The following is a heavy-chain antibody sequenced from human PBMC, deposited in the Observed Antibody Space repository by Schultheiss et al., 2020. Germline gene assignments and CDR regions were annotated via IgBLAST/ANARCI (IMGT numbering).Heavy chain of an antibody. CDR2: ISGSGGST. Sequence: GGSMRLSCAASGFTFDDYAMHWVRQAPGKGLEWVSAISGSGGSTYYADSVKGRFTISRDNAKNSLYLQMNSLRAEDTALYYCAKDISYGSGSYYIPPLYYYYGMDVWGKGTTVTVSA. D-gene: IGHD3-10*01. V-gene: IGHV3-9*01. CDR1: GFTFDDYA. CDR3: AKDISYGSGSYYIPPLYYYYGMDV. J-gene: IGHJ6*04.